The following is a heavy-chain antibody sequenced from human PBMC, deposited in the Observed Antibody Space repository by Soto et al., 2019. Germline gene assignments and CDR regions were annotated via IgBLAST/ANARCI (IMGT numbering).Heavy chain of an antibody. Sequence: QVQLVESGGGVVQPGRSLRLSCAASGFTSSRFVIHWVRQAPGKGLEWLAVISSDGNNQYYADSVKGRFTISRDNSKNTLYVQVNSLRAEDTAVYFCAKERGVLDSFDIWGQGTMVTVSS. V-gene: IGHV3-30*18. CDR1: GFTSSRFV. CDR2: ISSDGNNQ. J-gene: IGHJ3*02. CDR3: AKERGVLDSFDI. D-gene: IGHD3-10*01.